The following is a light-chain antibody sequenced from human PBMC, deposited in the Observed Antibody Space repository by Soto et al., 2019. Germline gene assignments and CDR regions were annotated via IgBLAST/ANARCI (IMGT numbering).Light chain of an antibody. CDR3: AAWDDSLSGQV. Sequence: QSVLTQPPSASGTPGQRVTISCCGSSSNIGSNYVYWYQQLPGTAPKLLIYRNNQRPSGVPDRFSGSKSGTSASLAISGLRSEDEADYYCAAWDDSLSGQVFGGGTQLTVL. V-gene: IGLV1-47*01. CDR2: RNN. J-gene: IGLJ2*01. CDR1: SSNIGSNY.